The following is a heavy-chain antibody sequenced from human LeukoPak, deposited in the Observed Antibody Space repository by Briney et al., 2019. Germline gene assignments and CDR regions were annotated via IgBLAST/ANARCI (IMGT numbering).Heavy chain of an antibody. V-gene: IGHV3-11*04. D-gene: IGHD2-2*01. CDR1: GFTFSNYY. J-gene: IGHJ6*03. Sequence: GGSLRLSCAASGFTFSNYYMSWIRQAPGKGLEWLSYISSSGDMKYYSDSVKGRFTISRDNARNSLSLQMSSLRAEDTGVYYCAKDFPNGRYQLPWDYYYYMDVWGKGTTVTISS. CDR3: AKDFPNGRYQLPWDYYYYMDV. CDR2: ISSSGDMK.